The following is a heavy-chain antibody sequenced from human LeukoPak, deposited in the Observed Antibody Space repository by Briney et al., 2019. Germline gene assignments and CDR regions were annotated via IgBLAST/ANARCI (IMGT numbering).Heavy chain of an antibody. D-gene: IGHD1-26*01. CDR3: ARVSGSYYSDY. J-gene: IGHJ4*02. V-gene: IGHV4-59*08. CDR1: GGSISNYY. CDR2: FYYSGST. Sequence: SETLSLTCTVSGGSISNYYWSWIRQPPGKGLEWIGYFYYSGSTNYNPSLKSRVTISLDTSKNQFSLKLNSVTAADTALYYCARVSGSYYSDYWGRGTLVTVSS.